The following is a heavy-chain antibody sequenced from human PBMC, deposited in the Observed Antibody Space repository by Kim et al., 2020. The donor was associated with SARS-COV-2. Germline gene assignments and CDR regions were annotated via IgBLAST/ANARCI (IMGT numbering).Heavy chain of an antibody. V-gene: IGHV3-30*02. J-gene: IGHJ5*02. D-gene: IGHD1-26*01. Sequence: YADSVKGRFTISRDNSKNTLYLQMNSLRAEDTAVYYCAKDSPLVGAIPLSWGQGTLVTVSS. CDR3: AKDSPLVGAIPLS.